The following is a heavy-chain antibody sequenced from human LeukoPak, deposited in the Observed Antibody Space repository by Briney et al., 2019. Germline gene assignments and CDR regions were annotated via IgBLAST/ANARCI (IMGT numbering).Heavy chain of an antibody. Sequence: SETLFLTCTVSGGSISSYYWSWIRQPPGKGLEWIGYIYYSGSTNYNPSLKSRVTISVDTSKNQFSLKLSSVTAADTAVYYCARGSGYSSNWGQGTLVTVSS. CDR3: ARGSGYSSN. CDR2: IYYSGST. V-gene: IGHV4-59*01. CDR1: GGSISSYY. D-gene: IGHD6-13*01. J-gene: IGHJ4*02.